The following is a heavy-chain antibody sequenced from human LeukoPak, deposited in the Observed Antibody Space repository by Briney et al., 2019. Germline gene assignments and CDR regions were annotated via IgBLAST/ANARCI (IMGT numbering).Heavy chain of an antibody. Sequence: GGSLRLSCAASGFTFSSYSMNWVRQAPGKGLEWVSSISSSSSYIYYADSVKGRFTISRDNAKNTLYLQMNSLRAEDTAVYYCARVGYCSSTSCYSPYYYYGMDVWGQETTVTVSS. CDR3: ARVGYCSSTSCYSPYYYYGMDV. CDR1: GFTFSSYS. CDR2: ISSSSSYI. V-gene: IGHV3-21*01. D-gene: IGHD2-2*01. J-gene: IGHJ6*02.